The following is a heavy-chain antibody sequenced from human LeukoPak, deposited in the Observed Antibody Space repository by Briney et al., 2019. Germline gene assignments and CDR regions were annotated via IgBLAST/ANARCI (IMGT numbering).Heavy chain of an antibody. J-gene: IGHJ4*02. CDR2: INTGGGST. CDR3: AKRADLRGVFDY. V-gene: IGHV3-23*01. Sequence: GGSLRLSCAASGFTFTSYAMSWVRQAPGKGLEWVSSINTGGGSTYYADSVKGRFTISRDNSKTTLYLQMNSLRAEDTAVYYCAKRADLRGVFDYWGQGTLVTVSS. CDR1: GFTFTSYA. D-gene: IGHD1-26*01.